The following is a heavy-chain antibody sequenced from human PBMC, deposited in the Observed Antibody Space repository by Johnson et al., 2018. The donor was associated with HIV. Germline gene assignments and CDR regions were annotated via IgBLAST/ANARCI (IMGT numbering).Heavy chain of an antibody. CDR3: ARERGLGHACEI. V-gene: IGHV3-9*01. CDR2: LSWNSGII. CDR1: GFTFDDYA. Sequence: VQLVESGGGLVQPGRSLRLSCAASGFTFDDYAMHWVRQAPGKGLEWVSGLSWNSGIIGYADSVKGRFTISRDKAKKSLYLQMNSLRAGDTALYYCARERGLGHACEIWGQGTMVTVSS. D-gene: IGHD7-27*01. J-gene: IGHJ3*02.